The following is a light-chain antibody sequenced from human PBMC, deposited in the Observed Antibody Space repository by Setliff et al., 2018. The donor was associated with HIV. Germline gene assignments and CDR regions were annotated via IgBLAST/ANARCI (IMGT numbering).Light chain of an antibody. J-gene: IGLJ1*01. CDR1: SSNIGSNT. V-gene: IGLV1-44*01. Sequence: QSVLTQPPSASGTPGQRVTISCSGSSSNIGSNTVNWYQQFPGTAPKLLTYSNNQRPSGVPDRFAGSKSGTSASLAISGLQSEDEADYYCAAWDDSLNGYVFGTGTKVTV. CDR3: AAWDDSLNGYV. CDR2: SNN.